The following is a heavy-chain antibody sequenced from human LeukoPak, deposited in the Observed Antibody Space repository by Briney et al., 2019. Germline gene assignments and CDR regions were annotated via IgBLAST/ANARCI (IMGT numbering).Heavy chain of an antibody. CDR1: GYTFTGYY. CDR3: ARKPGGSSRLDY. D-gene: IGHD1-26*01. Sequence: ASVKVSCKASGYTFTGYYMHWVRQAPGQGLEWMGIINPSGGSTSYAQKFQDRVTMTRDTSTSTVYMELGSLRSEDTAVYYCARKPGGSSRLDYWGQGTLVTVSS. CDR2: INPSGGST. V-gene: IGHV1-46*01. J-gene: IGHJ4*02.